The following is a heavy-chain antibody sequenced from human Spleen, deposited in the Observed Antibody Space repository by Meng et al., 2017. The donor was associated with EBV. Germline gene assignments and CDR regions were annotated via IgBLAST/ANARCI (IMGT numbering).Heavy chain of an antibody. CDR1: GDSISSRNW. CDR3: ARVDPTSSKLFDP. Sequence: VSLEGAGPGLVKPSGTLSLICAVSGDSISSRNWWSWVRQSPGKGLEWIGEIYPGGSTNYNPSLKSRVTISLDKSKNHFSLRLNSVTAADTAMYFCARVDPTSSKLFDPWGQGTLVAVSS. J-gene: IGHJ5*02. CDR2: IYPGGST. V-gene: IGHV4-4*02. D-gene: IGHD5-12*01.